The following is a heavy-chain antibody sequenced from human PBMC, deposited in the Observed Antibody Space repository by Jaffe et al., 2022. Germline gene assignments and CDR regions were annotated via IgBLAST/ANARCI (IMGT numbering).Heavy chain of an antibody. CDR1: GFTFSSYG. V-gene: IGHV3-30*02. CDR2: IRYDGSNK. Sequence: QVQLVESGGGVVQPGGSLRLSCAASGFTFSSYGMHWVRQAPGKGLEWVAFIRYDGSNKYYADSVKGRFTISRDNSKNTLYLQMNSLRAEDTAVYYCAKGPRGYSGYDLDYWGQGTLVTVSS. D-gene: IGHD5-12*01. J-gene: IGHJ4*02. CDR3: AKGPRGYSGYDLDY.